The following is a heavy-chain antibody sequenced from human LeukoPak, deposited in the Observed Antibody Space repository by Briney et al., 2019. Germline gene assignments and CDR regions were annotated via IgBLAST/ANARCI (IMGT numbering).Heavy chain of an antibody. CDR2: IWSDGNNR. Sequence: PGGSLRLSCASSRFTFRNYGMYWVRQATGKGLEWVSFIWSDGNNRFYADSVKGRLTISRDNSKNMLYLQMDTLRAEDTALYYCAKDPGASVSGFYMDVWGKGTTVIVSS. CDR1: RFTFRNYG. D-gene: IGHD2-8*02. J-gene: IGHJ6*03. CDR3: AKDPGASVSGFYMDV. V-gene: IGHV3-30*02.